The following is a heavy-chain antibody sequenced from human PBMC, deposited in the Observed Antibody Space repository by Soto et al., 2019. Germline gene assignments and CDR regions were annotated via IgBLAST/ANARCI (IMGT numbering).Heavy chain of an antibody. CDR3: ARGLGQQLAGNWFDP. D-gene: IGHD6-13*01. Sequence: SETLSLTCAVYGGSFSGYYWSWIRQPPGKGLEWIGEINHSGSTNYNPSLKSRVTISVDMSKNQFSLKLSSVTAADTAVYYCARGLGQQLAGNWFDPWGQGTLVTVSS. CDR1: GGSFSGYY. CDR2: INHSGST. J-gene: IGHJ5*02. V-gene: IGHV4-34*01.